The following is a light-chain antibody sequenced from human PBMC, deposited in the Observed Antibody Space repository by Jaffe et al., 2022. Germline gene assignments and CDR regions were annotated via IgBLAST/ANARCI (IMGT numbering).Light chain of an antibody. Sequence: SYVLTQPPSVSVAPGQTARITCGGNNIGSKNVHWYQQKPGQAPVLVIYDDSVRPSGIPERFSGSNSGNTATLTISRVEAGDESDYYCQVWDSSSDHYVFATGTKVTVL. CDR1: NIGSKN. J-gene: IGLJ1*01. CDR2: DDS. CDR3: QVWDSSSDHYV. V-gene: IGLV3-21*02.